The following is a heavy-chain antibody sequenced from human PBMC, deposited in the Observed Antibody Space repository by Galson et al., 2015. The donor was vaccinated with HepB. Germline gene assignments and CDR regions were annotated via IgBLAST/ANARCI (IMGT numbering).Heavy chain of an antibody. J-gene: IGHJ6*02. CDR3: ARDQVPYTPYYYGMDV. D-gene: IGHD1-1*01. CDR2: ISAYNGNT. V-gene: IGHV1-18*04. Sequence: SVKVSCKASGYTFTSYGISWVRQAPGQGLEWMGWISAYNGNTNYAQKLQGRVTMTTDTSTSTAYMELRSLRSGDTAVYYCARDQVPYTPYYYGMDVWGQGTTVTVSS. CDR1: GYTFTSYG.